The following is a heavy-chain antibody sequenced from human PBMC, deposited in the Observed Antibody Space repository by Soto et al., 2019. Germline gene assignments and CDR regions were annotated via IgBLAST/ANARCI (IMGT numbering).Heavy chain of an antibody. D-gene: IGHD3-22*01. CDR3: AKGSITMIVVDDYFDY. Sequence: GGSLRLSCAASGFTFSSYGMHWVRQAPGKGLEWVAVISYDGSNKYYADSVKGRFTISRDNSKNTLYLQMNSLRAEDTAVYYCAKGSITMIVVDDYFDYWGQGTLVTVSS. J-gene: IGHJ4*02. V-gene: IGHV3-30*18. CDR1: GFTFSSYG. CDR2: ISYDGSNK.